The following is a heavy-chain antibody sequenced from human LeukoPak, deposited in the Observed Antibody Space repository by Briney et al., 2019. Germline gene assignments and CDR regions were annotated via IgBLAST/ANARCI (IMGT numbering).Heavy chain of an antibody. Sequence: GGSLRLSCAASGFTFSDYYMSWIRQAPGKGLEWVSYISSSGSTLYYADSVKGRITISRDNAKNTLYLKMNTLRAEDTAIYFCARGGFTGTSCPYFDYWGQGTLVTVSS. CDR2: ISSSGSTL. J-gene: IGHJ4*02. CDR3: ARGGFTGTSCPYFDY. V-gene: IGHV3-11*04. D-gene: IGHD2-2*01. CDR1: GFTFSDYY.